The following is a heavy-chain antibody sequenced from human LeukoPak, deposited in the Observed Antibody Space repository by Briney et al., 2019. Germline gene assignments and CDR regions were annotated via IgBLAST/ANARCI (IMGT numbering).Heavy chain of an antibody. CDR2: LSGSGGNT. CDR3: AKSRGYSNTTPFDY. D-gene: IGHD6-13*01. J-gene: IGHJ4*02. V-gene: IGHV3-23*01. Sequence: GGSLRLSCAASGFTFNSYAMSWVRQAPGEGLEWVSGLSGSGGNTYYADSVKGRFTISRDNSRNTLYLQMNSLTAEETAVYYCAKSRGYSNTTPFDYWGQGTLVAVSS. CDR1: GFTFNSYA.